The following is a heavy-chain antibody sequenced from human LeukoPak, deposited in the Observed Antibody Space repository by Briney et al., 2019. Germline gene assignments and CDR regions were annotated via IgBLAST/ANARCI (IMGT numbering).Heavy chain of an antibody. CDR2: MNPNSGNT. Sequence: GASVKVSCKASGYTFTSYDTNWVRQATGQGLEWMGWMNPNSGNTGYAQKFQGRVTITRNTSISTAYMELSSLRSEDTAVYYCAREVAVAAHYYYYYMDVWGKGTTVTVSS. D-gene: IGHD6-19*01. J-gene: IGHJ6*03. CDR3: AREVAVAAHYYYYYMDV. V-gene: IGHV1-8*03. CDR1: GYTFTSYD.